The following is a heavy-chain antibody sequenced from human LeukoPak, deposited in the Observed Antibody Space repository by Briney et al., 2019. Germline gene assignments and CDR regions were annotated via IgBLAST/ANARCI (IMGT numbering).Heavy chain of an antibody. V-gene: IGHV4-59*01. CDR3: VRDRELNY. CDR2: IYNSGST. J-gene: IGHJ4*02. CDR1: GVSISIYY. Sequence: PSETLSLTCTVSGVSISIYYWSWVRQPPGKGLEWIGYIYNSGSTIYNPSLKSRATISADTSKNQFSLQLSSETAADTAVYYCVRDRELNYWGQGILVTVSS. D-gene: IGHD1-7*01.